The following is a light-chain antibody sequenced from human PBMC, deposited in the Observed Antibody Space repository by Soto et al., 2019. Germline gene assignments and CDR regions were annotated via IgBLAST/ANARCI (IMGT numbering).Light chain of an antibody. Sequence: DLVMTQSPLSLPVTPGEPASISCRSSQSLLHSNGYKYLDWYLQKPGQSPQLLICLGSNRASGVPDRFSGSGSGTDFTLKISRVEAEDVGVYYCMQSLQTPWTFGQGTKVEIK. CDR1: QSLLHSNGYKY. V-gene: IGKV2-28*01. CDR3: MQSLQTPWT. CDR2: LGS. J-gene: IGKJ1*01.